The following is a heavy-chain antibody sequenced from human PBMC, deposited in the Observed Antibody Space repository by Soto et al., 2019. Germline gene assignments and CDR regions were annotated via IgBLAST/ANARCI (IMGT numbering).Heavy chain of an antibody. Sequence: GGSLRLSCAASGFTFSSYLMSWVRQAPGKGLEWVSGISDSGGSTYYADSVKGRFTISRDNPKNTLYLQMSSLRAEDTAIYYCAIDSRIVVVLAARDYWGLGTLVTVSS. V-gene: IGHV3-23*01. CDR1: GFTFSSYL. CDR2: ISDSGGST. D-gene: IGHD2-2*01. J-gene: IGHJ4*02. CDR3: AIDSRIVVVLAARDY.